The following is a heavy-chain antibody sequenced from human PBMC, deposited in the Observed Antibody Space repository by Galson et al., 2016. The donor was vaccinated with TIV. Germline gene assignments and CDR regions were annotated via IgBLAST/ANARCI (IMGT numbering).Heavy chain of an antibody. CDR2: ISNGGSTT. D-gene: IGHD3-3*01. J-gene: IGHJ6*02. CDR1: GFTFTEYY. V-gene: IGHV3-11*04. Sequence: SLRLSCAVSGFTFTEYYMNWIRRTPGKGLEWVSYISNGGSTTYYADFVKGRFTVSRDNAKSSLYLQMNSLRAEDTGVYYCARAVTMRVADYYYGMDVWGQGTLVTVSS. CDR3: ARAVTMRVADYYYGMDV.